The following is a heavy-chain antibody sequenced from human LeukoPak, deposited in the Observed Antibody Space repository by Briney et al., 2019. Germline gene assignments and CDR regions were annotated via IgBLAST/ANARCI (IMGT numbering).Heavy chain of an antibody. CDR3: APEGDGYILFDY. CDR1: GFTVSSNY. J-gene: IGHJ4*02. Sequence: GGSLRLSCAASGFTVSSNYMSWVRQAPGKGLEWVSIIYSGGSTYYTDSVRGRFIISRDISKNTLYLQMNSLRAEDTAVYYCAPEGDGYILFDYWGQGTLVTVSS. V-gene: IGHV3-66*01. CDR2: IYSGGST. D-gene: IGHD5-24*01.